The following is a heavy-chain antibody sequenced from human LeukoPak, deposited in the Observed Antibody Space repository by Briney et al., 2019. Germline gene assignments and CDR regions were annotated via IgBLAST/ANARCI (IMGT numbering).Heavy chain of an antibody. CDR3: ARCSGPNWFDP. CDR1: GGSISSYY. CDR2: IYYSGST. J-gene: IGHJ5*02. D-gene: IGHD6-19*01. Sequence: PSGTLSLTCTVSGGSISSYYWSWIRQPPGKGLEWIGYIYYSGSTNYNPSLKSRVTISVDTSKNQFSLKLSSVTAADTAVYYCARCSGPNWFDPWGQGTLVTVSS. V-gene: IGHV4-59*01.